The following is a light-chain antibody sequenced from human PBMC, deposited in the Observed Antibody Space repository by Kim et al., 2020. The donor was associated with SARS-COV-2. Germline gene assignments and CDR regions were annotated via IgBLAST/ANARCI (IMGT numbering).Light chain of an antibody. CDR2: GNS. CDR1: SSNIGAGYD. V-gene: IGLV1-40*01. Sequence: GQRVTISCTGSSSNIGAGYDVYWYQQLPGTAPKLLIYGNSNRPSGVPDRFSGSKSGTSASLAITGLQAEDEADYYCQSYDSSLSGLFGGGTQLTVL. CDR3: QSYDSSLSGL. J-gene: IGLJ2*01.